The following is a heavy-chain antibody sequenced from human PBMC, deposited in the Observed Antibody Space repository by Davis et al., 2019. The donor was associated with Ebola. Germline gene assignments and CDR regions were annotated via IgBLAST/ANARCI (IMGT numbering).Heavy chain of an antibody. V-gene: IGHV1-69*06. CDR3: ADNLGATDY. CDR1: GGTFSSYA. J-gene: IGHJ4*02. D-gene: IGHD1-26*01. CDR2: VIPIFGTA. Sequence: SVKVSCKASGGTFSSYAISWVRQAPGQGLEWMGGVIPIFGTANYAQKFQGRVTITADKSTSTAYIELSSLRSEDTAVYYCADNLGATDYWGQGTLVTVSS.